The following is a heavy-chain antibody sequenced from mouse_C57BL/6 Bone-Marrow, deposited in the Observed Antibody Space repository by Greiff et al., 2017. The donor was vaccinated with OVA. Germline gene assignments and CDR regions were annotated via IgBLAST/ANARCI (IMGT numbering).Heavy chain of an antibody. Sequence: VQLKESGGGLVKPGGSLKLSCAASGFTFSDYGMHWVRQAPEKGLEWVAYISSGSSTIYYADTVKGRFTISRDNAKNTLFLQMTSLRSEDTAMYYCASRGYYDYDEGFDYWGQGTTLTVSS. CDR2: ISSGSSTI. V-gene: IGHV5-17*01. CDR1: GFTFSDYG. CDR3: ASRGYYDYDEGFDY. D-gene: IGHD2-4*01. J-gene: IGHJ2*01.